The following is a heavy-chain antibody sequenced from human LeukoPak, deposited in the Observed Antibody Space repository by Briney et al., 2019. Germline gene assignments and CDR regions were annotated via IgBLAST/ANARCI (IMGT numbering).Heavy chain of an antibody. V-gene: IGHV3-23*01. CDR3: AKDSRGVAAPDR. J-gene: IGHJ5*02. CDR2: ISGSGDST. CDR1: GFTFSNGW. D-gene: IGHD6-13*01. Sequence: GGSLRLSCAASGFTFSNGWMSWVRQAPGKGLEWVSVISGSGDSTYYADSVKGRFTISRDNSKNTMYVQMNSLRAEDTAVYYCAKDSRGVAAPDRWGQGTLVTVSS.